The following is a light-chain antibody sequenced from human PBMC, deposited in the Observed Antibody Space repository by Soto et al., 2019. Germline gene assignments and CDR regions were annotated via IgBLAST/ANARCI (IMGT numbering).Light chain of an antibody. J-gene: IGLJ3*02. CDR1: SSDVGAYNY. Sequence: QSVLTQPASVSGSPGQSITLSCSGSSSDVGAYNYVSWYQQHPGKAPKLILYEVSNRPSGVSNRFSGSKSGNTASLTISGLQDDDEADYYCSSYTTTSTLGVFGGGTKLTVL. CDR3: SSYTTTSTLGV. CDR2: EVS. V-gene: IGLV2-14*01.